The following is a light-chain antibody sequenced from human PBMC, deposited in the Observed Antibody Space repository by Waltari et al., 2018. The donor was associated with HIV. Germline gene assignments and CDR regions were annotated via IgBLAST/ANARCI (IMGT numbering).Light chain of an antibody. Sequence: EIVMTQSPATLSVSPGERATLSCRASQSVNTNLAWYQQKPGPAPSLLIYGSSFRATAIPARFSGSGSGTDFTLTISSLQSEDFAVYYCQQYNNWPLYSFGQGTKLEIK. V-gene: IGKV3-15*01. CDR3: QQYNNWPLYS. CDR1: QSVNTN. J-gene: IGKJ2*03. CDR2: GSS.